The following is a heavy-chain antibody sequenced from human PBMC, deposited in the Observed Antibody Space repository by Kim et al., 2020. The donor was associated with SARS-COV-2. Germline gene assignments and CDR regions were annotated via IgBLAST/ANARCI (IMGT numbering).Heavy chain of an antibody. J-gene: IGHJ6*02. Sequence: SETLSLTCTVSGYSISSGYYWGWIRQPPGKGLEWIGSIYHSGSTYYNPSLKSRVTISVDTSKNQFSLKLSSVTAADTAVYYCARSVSVPGGRSVWGQGTTVTVSS. CDR1: GYSISSGYY. CDR3: ARSVSVPGGRSV. CDR2: IYHSGST. V-gene: IGHV4-38-2*02. D-gene: IGHD3-16*01.